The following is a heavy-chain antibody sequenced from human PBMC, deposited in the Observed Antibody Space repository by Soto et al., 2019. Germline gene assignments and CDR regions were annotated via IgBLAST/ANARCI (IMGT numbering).Heavy chain of an antibody. Sequence: EGQVLESGEGLVQPGGSLRLTCVASAFTLSNFGMSWVCQTPGKRLEWVSCVSGNGGSTYYIDSVKGRLNIARDSSTNSLLLQMNSLSAEDTAVYYFAKSNYGERDWAQVALVTVSS. CDR1: AFTLSNFG. D-gene: IGHD4-17*01. V-gene: IGHV3-23*01. J-gene: IGHJ4*02. CDR2: VSGNGGST. CDR3: AKSNYGERD.